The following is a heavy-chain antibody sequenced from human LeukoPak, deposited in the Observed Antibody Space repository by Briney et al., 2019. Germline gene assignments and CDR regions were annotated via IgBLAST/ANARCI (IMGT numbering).Heavy chain of an antibody. CDR2: IYYSGTT. CDR1: GGSISSGTYY. CDR3: ARSPYSSGWFFVY. V-gene: IGHV4-39*07. Sequence: SETLSLTCTVSGGSISSGTYYWGWVRQPPGKGLEWIGTIYYSGTTYYNPSLKSRVTISVDTSKNQFSLKLSSVTAADTAVYYCARSPYSSGWFFVYWGQGTLVTVSS. J-gene: IGHJ4*02. D-gene: IGHD6-19*01.